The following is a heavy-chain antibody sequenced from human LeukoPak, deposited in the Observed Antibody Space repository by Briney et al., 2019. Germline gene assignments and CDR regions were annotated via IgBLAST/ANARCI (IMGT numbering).Heavy chain of an antibody. J-gene: IGHJ6*03. CDR2: ISGSGGST. Sequence: GGSLRLSCAASGFTFRSYAMSWVRQAPGKGLEWVSAISGSGGSTYYADSVKGRFTISRDNSKNTLYLQMNSLRAEDTAVYYCAKGRRSSSHYYYYMDVWGKGTTVTVSS. CDR1: GFTFRSYA. V-gene: IGHV3-23*01. D-gene: IGHD6-6*01. CDR3: AKGRRSSSHYYYYMDV.